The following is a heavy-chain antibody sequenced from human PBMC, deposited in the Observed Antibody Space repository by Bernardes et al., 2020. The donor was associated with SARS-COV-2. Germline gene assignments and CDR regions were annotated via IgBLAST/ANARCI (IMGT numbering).Heavy chain of an antibody. Sequence: SESLSLTCTVSGGSISSGDYYWSWLLQPPGKGLDWIGYIYYSGSTYYNPSPKSRVTISVDTSKNQFSLKLSSVTAADTAVYYCARDGLHALLDVWSQGTTVTVS. V-gene: IGHV4-30-4*01. CDR1: GGSISSGDYY. CDR2: IYYSGST. CDR3: ARDGLHALLDV. D-gene: IGHD4-4*01. J-gene: IGHJ6*02.